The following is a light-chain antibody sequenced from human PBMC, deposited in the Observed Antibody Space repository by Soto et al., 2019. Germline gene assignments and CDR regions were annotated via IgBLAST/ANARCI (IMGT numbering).Light chain of an antibody. CDR2: EVS. Sequence: QSVLTQPASVSGSPGQSITISCTGTSNDVGAFNYVSWYQQHPGQAPKLIIFEVSNRPSGVSDRFSASKSANTASLTISGLQVEEEAAYYCMSFTTSSTVVFGGGTKLTVL. CDR1: SNDVGAFNY. CDR3: MSFTTSSTVV. J-gene: IGLJ2*01. V-gene: IGLV2-14*01.